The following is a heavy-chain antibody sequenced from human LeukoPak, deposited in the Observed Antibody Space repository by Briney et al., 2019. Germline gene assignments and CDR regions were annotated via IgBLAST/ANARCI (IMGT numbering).Heavy chain of an antibody. V-gene: IGHV4-38-2*01. CDR3: ARYDSRGSASTKFDY. J-gene: IGHJ4*02. CDR2: IYGRAST. CDR1: GYSLGKNYY. Sequence: SETLSLTCAVSGYSLGKNYYWGWIRQSPGKGLEWIGRIYGRASTSYNPSLMKRVTMSVDTSKNHFSLQLTSVTAADTAVYYCARYDSRGSASTKFDYWGPGIQVTVSS. D-gene: IGHD3-3*01.